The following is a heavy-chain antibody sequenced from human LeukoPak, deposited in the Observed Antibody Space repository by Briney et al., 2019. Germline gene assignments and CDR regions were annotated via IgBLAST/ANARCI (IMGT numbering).Heavy chain of an antibody. J-gene: IGHJ6*02. CDR1: GGSISIYY. CDR3: ARDSGSDFWSGSSPYYYYYGMDV. D-gene: IGHD3-3*01. CDR2: IHYTGST. V-gene: IGHV4-59*01. Sequence: ETLSLPCTVSGGSISIYYWRWIRQTPGKGLEWIGHIHYTGSTNSTPSLKSRVTTSVESSQTQFTLNLSSVIAADTAVYYCARDSGSDFWSGSSPYYYYYGMDVWGQGTTVTVSS.